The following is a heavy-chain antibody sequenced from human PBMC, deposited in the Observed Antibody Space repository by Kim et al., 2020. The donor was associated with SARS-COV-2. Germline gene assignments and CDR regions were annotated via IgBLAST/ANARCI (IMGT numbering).Heavy chain of an antibody. D-gene: IGHD6-19*01. CDR2: ISYDGSNK. V-gene: IGHV3-30*18. J-gene: IGHJ4*02. CDR1: GFTFSSYG. Sequence: GGSLRLSCAASGFTFSSYGMHWVRQAPGKGLEWVAVISYDGSNKYYADSVKGRFTISRDNSKNTLYLQMNSLRAEDTAVYYCAKDQGSGWLYFDYWGQGTLVTVSS. CDR3: AKDQGSGWLYFDY.